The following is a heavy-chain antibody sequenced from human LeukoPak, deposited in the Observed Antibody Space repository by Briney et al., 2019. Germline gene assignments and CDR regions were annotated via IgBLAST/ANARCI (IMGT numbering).Heavy chain of an antibody. CDR3: ARARGSGYCSGGSCYLVDYYYGMDV. CDR2: INSDGRSA. V-gene: IGHV3-74*01. D-gene: IGHD2-15*01. Sequence: GGSLRLSRAASGFTFSSYWMHWVRQAPGKGPVWVSRINSDGRSASYADSVKGRFTISRDNAKNTLYLQMNSLRAEDTAVYYCARARGSGYCSGGSCYLVDYYYGMDVWGQGTTVTVSS. CDR1: GFTFSSYW. J-gene: IGHJ6*02.